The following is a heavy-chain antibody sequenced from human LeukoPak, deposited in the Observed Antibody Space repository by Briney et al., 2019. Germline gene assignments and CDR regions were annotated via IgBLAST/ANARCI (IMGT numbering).Heavy chain of an antibody. J-gene: IGHJ4*02. CDR1: GFTFSSYA. CDR3: ARDPDYYGSGSSSIDY. V-gene: IGHV3-66*01. Sequence: GGSLRLSCAASGFTFSSYAISWVRQAPGKGLEWVSVIYSGGSTYYADSVKGRFTLSRDNSKNTLYLQMNSLRAEDTAVYYCARDPDYYGSGSSSIDYWGQGTLVTVSS. CDR2: IYSGGST. D-gene: IGHD3-10*01.